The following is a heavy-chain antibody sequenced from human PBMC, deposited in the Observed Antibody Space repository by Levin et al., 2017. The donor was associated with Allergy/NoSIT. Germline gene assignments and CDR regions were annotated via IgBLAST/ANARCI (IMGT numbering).Heavy chain of an antibody. V-gene: IGHV1-2*02. CDR2: INSNSGDT. D-gene: IGHD6-13*01. CDR1: GDTFTGYS. J-gene: IGHJ6*02. CDR3: ALAHQQLIPPDYWYYYGLDV. Sequence: WASVKVSCRASGDTFTGYSIHWVRQAPGQGLEWMGWINSNSGDTDYAPKFQGRVTMTRDTSIRKVDMELRRLRSDDTAVYYCALAHQQLIPPDYWYYYGLDVWGQGTTVTVSS.